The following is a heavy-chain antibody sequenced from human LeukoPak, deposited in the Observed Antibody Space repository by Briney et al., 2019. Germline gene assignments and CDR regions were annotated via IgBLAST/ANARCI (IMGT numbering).Heavy chain of an antibody. V-gene: IGHV3-66*02. CDR1: GFTFSSYG. J-gene: IGHJ4*02. CDR2: IYSGGST. CDR3: AKPLVEQQLVLGY. Sequence: GGSLRLSCAASGFTFSSYGMSWVRQAPGKGLEWVSVIYSGGSTYYADSVKGRFTISRGNSKNTLYLQMNSLRAEDTAVYYCAKPLVEQQLVLGYWGQGTLVTVSS. D-gene: IGHD6-13*01.